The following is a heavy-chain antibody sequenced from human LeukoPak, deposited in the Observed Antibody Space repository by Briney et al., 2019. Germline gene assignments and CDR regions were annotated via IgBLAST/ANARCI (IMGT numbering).Heavy chain of an antibody. J-gene: IGHJ4*02. Sequence: PGGSLRLSCAASGFTFSNAWMSWVGQAPGKGLEWVGRIKSKTVGGTKDYAAPVKGRFTISRDDSKNTLYLQMNSLKTEDTAVYYCTTGGSPFWSGYYADFDYWGQGTLVTVSS. CDR2: IKSKTVGGTK. D-gene: IGHD3-3*01. CDR1: GFTFSNAW. CDR3: TTGGSPFWSGYYADFDY. V-gene: IGHV3-15*01.